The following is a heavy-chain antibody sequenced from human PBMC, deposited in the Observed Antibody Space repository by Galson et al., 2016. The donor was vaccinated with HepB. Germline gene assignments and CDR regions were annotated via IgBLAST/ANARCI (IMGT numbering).Heavy chain of an antibody. D-gene: IGHD1-26*01. J-gene: IGHJ4*02. Sequence: SETLSLTCTVTGDTIISSRFAWGWVRQPPGMRPEWLGSFYYRGGTYYNPSLTSRFTISVDSSKNQFSLRLSAVTAADTAVYYCARQADGGQGRKPFGFWGPGTLVTVSS. CDR2: FYYRGGT. CDR3: ARQADGGQGRKPFGF. V-gene: IGHV4-39*01. CDR1: GDTIISSRFA.